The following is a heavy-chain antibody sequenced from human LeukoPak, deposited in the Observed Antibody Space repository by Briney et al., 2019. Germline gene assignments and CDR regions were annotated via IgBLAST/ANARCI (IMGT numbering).Heavy chain of an antibody. CDR1: GDSVSSSSAA. CDR3: ARDGQPYSSGWFAYFQP. D-gene: IGHD6-19*01. V-gene: IGHV6-1*01. J-gene: IGHJ1*01. CDR2: TYYRSKWYN. Sequence: SQTLSLTFAISGDSVSSSSAAWHWIRQSPWRGLEWLGRTYYRSKWYNDYAVSVKSRITINPDTSKNQFSLQLNSVTPEDTAVYYCARDGQPYSSGWFAYFQPWGQGTLVTVSS.